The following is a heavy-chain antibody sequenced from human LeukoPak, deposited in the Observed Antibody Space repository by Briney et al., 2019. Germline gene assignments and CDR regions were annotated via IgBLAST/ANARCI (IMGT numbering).Heavy chain of an antibody. Sequence: ASVKVSCKASGYTFTGYYMHWVRQAPGQGLEWMGWISAYNGNTNYAQKLQGRVTMTTDTSTSTAYMELRSLRSDDTAVYYCARVALVPPPHGLDYWGQGTLVTVSS. V-gene: IGHV1-18*04. D-gene: IGHD2-8*02. CDR2: ISAYNGNT. J-gene: IGHJ4*02. CDR1: GYTFTGYY. CDR3: ARVALVPPPHGLDY.